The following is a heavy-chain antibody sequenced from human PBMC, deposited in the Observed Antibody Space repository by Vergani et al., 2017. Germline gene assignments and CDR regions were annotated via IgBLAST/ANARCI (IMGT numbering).Heavy chain of an antibody. V-gene: IGHV3-49*03. D-gene: IGHD5-18*01. Sequence: EVQLVESGGGLVQPGRSLRLSCTASGFTFGDYAMSWFRQAPGKGLEWVGFIRSKAYGGTTEYAASVKGRFTISRDDSKSIAYLQMNSLKTEDTAVYYCTRVPDVDTAMVRVCFDYWGQGTLVTVSS. J-gene: IGHJ4*02. CDR3: TRVPDVDTAMVRVCFDY. CDR1: GFTFGDYA. CDR2: IRSKAYGGTT.